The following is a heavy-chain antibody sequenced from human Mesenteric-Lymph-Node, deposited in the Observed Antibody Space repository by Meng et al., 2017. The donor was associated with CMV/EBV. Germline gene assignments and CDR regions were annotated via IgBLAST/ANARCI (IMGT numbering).Heavy chain of an antibody. V-gene: IGHV4-38-2*02. J-gene: IGHJ6*02. CDR3: ARSRYCSSTSCPSPYYYYYGMDV. Sequence: SETLSLTCTVSGYSLSSGYYWGWIRQPPGKGLEWIGSIYHNGNSHYNPSLRSRVTISVDTSKNQFSLKVTSVTAADTAVYYCARSRYCSSTSCPSPYYYYYGMDVWGQGTTVTVSS. D-gene: IGHD2-2*01. CDR2: IYHNGNS. CDR1: GYSLSSGYY.